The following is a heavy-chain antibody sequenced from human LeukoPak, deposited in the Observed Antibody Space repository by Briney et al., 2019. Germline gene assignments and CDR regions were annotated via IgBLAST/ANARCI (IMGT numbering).Heavy chain of an antibody. CDR3: ARFGDLGYYYYYMDV. V-gene: IGHV3-21*01. Sequence: GGSLRLSCAASGFTFSSYSMNWVRQAPGKGLEWVSSISSSSSYIYYADSVKGRFTISRDNAKNSLYLQMNSLRAEDTAVYYCARFGDLGYYYYYMDVWGKGTTVTVSS. CDR2: ISSSSSYI. J-gene: IGHJ6*03. D-gene: IGHD3-10*01. CDR1: GFTFSSYS.